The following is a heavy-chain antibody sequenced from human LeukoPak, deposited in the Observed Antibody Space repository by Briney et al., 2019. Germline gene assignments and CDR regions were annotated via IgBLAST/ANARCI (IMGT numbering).Heavy chain of an antibody. J-gene: IGHJ4*02. V-gene: IGHV3-74*01. CDR1: GFTISNYW. Sequence: PGGSLRLSCAASGFTISNYWMHWVRQAPGKGLVWVSRINTDGSTTTYADSVKGRFTISRDNAKNTVYLQMNSLRAEDTAVYYCARDYDYWNNYPKYYFDYWGQGILVTVSS. D-gene: IGHD3-3*01. CDR2: INTDGSTT. CDR3: ARDYDYWNNYPKYYFDY.